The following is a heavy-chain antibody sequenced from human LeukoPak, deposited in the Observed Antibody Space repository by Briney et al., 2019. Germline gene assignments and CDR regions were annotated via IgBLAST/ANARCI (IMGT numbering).Heavy chain of an antibody. CDR3: ARRGGYSGYEHV. CDR1: GGSISSSSYY. Sequence: SETLSLTCTVSGGSISSSSYYWGWIRQPPGKGLEWIGSIYYSGSTNYNPSLKSRVAISVDTSKNQFSLNLSSVTAADTAVYYCARRGGYSGYEHVWGQGTLVTVSS. J-gene: IGHJ4*02. CDR2: IYYSGST. D-gene: IGHD5-12*01. V-gene: IGHV4-39*07.